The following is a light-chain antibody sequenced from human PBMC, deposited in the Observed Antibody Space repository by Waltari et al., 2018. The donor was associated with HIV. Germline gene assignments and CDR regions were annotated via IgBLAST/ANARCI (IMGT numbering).Light chain of an antibody. CDR3: QAWDSSTVV. Sequence: SYELTQPPSVSVSPGQTGSISCSGDNLGATYACWFQQKPGQSPVMGIYQNNKRPTGIPERFSGSNSGNTATLTISGTQAMDEADYYCQAWDSSTVVFGTGTKVTVL. V-gene: IGLV3-1*01. CDR1: NLGATY. J-gene: IGLJ1*01. CDR2: QNN.